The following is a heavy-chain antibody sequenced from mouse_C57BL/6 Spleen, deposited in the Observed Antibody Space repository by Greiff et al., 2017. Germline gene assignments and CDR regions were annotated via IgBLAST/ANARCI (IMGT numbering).Heavy chain of an antibody. CDR2: ISDGGSYT. Sequence: VKLMESGGGLVKPGGSLKLSCAASGFTFSSYAMSWVRQTPEKRLEWVATISDGGSYTYYPDNVKGRFTISRDNAKNNLYLQMSHLKSEDTAMYYCARDWPGAWFAYWGQGTLVTVSA. V-gene: IGHV5-4*01. CDR1: GFTFSSYA. J-gene: IGHJ3*01. CDR3: ARDWPGAWFAY.